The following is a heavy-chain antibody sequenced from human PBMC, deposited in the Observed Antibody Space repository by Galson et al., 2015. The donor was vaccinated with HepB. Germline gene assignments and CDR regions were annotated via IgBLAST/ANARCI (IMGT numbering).Heavy chain of an antibody. CDR3: AGRRIRLLGIAAAGLLY. CDR1: GFTFSSYA. D-gene: IGHD6-13*01. J-gene: IGHJ4*02. Sequence: SLRLSCAASGFTFSSYAMSWVRQAPGKGLEWVSAISGSGGSTYYADSVKGRFTISRDNSKNTLYLQMNSLRAEDTAVYYCAGRRIRLLGIAAAGLLYWGQGTLVTVSS. CDR2: ISGSGGST. V-gene: IGHV3-23*01.